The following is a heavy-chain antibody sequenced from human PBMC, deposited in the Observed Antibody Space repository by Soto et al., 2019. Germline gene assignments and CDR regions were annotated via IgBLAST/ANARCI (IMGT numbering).Heavy chain of an antibody. CDR3: SSDRDWILASKAYYYYGMDV. V-gene: IGHV1-46*01. CDR2: INPSGGST. Sequence: ASVKVSCKASGYTFTSYYMHWVRQAPGQGLERMGIINPSGGSTSYAQKKQGRVNMTRDTSTSTVYIELSSLRSEDTAVYFCSSDRDWILASKAYYYYGMDVWGQGTTVTVSS. D-gene: IGHD2-2*03. J-gene: IGHJ6*02. CDR1: GYTFTSYY.